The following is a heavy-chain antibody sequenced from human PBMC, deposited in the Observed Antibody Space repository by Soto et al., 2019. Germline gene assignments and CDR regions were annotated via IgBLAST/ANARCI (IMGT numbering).Heavy chain of an antibody. CDR2: IRNKVDSYPT. D-gene: IGHD2-21*01. CDR3: CRHDARWGSCEY. J-gene: IGHJ4*02. CDR1: GLTFSASA. Sequence: EVQLVESGGGLVQPGGSLKLSCAASGLTFSASAMHWVRQAPGKGLEWVGRIRNKVDSYPTVYAAPVNGRFTISRDDSKHMAYLQMTRLTTEDTAVYYCCRHDARWGSCEYWGQGPRVTVSS. V-gene: IGHV3-73*02.